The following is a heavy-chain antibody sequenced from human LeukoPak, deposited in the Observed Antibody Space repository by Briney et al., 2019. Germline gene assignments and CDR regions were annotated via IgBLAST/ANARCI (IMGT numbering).Heavy chain of an antibody. V-gene: IGHV1-2*02. D-gene: IGHD3-16*02. J-gene: IGHJ4*02. CDR1: GYTFTGYY. CDR2: INPNSGGT. Sequence: GASVKVSCKASGYTFTGYYMHWVRQAPGQGLEWMGWINPNSGGTNYAQRFQGRVTMTRDTSISTAYMELSRLRSDDTAVYYCARSMITFGGVIAPNDYWGQGTLVTVSS. CDR3: ARSMITFGGVIAPNDY.